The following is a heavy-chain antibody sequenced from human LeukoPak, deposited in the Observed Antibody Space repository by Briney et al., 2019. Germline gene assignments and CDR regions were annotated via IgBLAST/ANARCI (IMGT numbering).Heavy chain of an antibody. CDR2: ISPYNGNT. Sequence: ASVKVSCKASGYSFTTYGITWVRQAPGQGLEWVGWISPYNGNTKNAQKVQGRVTMTTDTPTTTAYTELRSLRYDDTAVYYCARGAAVGPADWWGQGTLVTVSS. CDR1: GYSFTTYG. J-gene: IGHJ4*02. V-gene: IGHV1-18*01. D-gene: IGHD6-13*01. CDR3: ARGAAVGPADW.